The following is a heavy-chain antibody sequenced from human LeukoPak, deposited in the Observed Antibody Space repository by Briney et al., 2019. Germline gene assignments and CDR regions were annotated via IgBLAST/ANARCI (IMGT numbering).Heavy chain of an antibody. CDR3: ARRPYGCSGGSCYAGPGFDP. J-gene: IGHJ5*02. CDR1: GGSFSGYY. D-gene: IGHD2-15*01. Sequence: SETLSLTSAVYGGSFSGYYWSWIRQPPGKGLEWIGEINHSGSTNYNPSLKSRVTISVDTSKNQFSLKLSSVTAADTAVYYCARRPYGCSGGSCYAGPGFDPWGQGTLVTVSS. CDR2: INHSGST. V-gene: IGHV4-34*01.